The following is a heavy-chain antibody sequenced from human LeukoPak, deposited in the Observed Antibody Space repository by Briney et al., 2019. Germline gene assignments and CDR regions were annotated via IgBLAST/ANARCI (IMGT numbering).Heavy chain of an antibody. J-gene: IGHJ4*02. D-gene: IGHD2-2*01. CDR3: ARDGRDRVVPAAEFDY. CDR1: GYTFTSYY. Sequence: ASVKVSCKASGYTFTSYYMHWVRQAPGQGLEWMGIINPSGGSTSYAQKFQGRVTMTRDTSTSTVYMELSSLRSEDTAVYYCARDGRDRVVPAAEFDYWGQGTLVTASS. V-gene: IGHV1-46*01. CDR2: INPSGGST.